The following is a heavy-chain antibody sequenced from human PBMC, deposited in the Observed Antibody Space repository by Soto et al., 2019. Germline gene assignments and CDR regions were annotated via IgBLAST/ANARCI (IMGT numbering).Heavy chain of an antibody. CDR2: ISGSGGST. V-gene: IGHV3-23*01. Sequence: GGSLRLSCAASGFTFSSYAMSWVRQAPGKGLEWVSAISGSGGSTYYADSVKGRFTISRDNSKNTLYLQMNSLRAEDTAVYYCAKDLNGHSTYYYGMDVWGQGTTVTVSS. J-gene: IGHJ6*02. CDR3: AKDLNGHSTYYYGMDV. CDR1: GFTFSSYA. D-gene: IGHD1-26*01.